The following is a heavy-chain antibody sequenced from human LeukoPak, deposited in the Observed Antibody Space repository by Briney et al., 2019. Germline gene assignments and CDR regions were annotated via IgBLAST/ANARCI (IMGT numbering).Heavy chain of an antibody. CDR3: ARDLVGARTDY. Sequence: GGSLRLSCAASGFTFSSYWTHWVRHAPGKGLVWVSRINSDGSTTNYADSVKGRFTISRDNAKNTLYLQMNTLRADDTAVYYCARDLVGARTDYWGQGTLVTVSS. D-gene: IGHD1-26*01. CDR2: INSDGSTT. J-gene: IGHJ4*02. V-gene: IGHV3-74*01. CDR1: GFTFSSYW.